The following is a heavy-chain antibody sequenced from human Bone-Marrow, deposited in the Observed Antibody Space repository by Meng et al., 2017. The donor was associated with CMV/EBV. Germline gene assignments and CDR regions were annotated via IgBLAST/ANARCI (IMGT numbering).Heavy chain of an antibody. CDR2: INPNDGGT. Sequence: HVSCEASWYAFTTCYMHWVRQAPGQVLRTMGWINPNDGGTLYAQKFQGRVTMTRDTSISTAYMELSGLRSDDTAVYCCARAKPGDYWGQGTLVTVSS. V-gene: IGHV1-2*02. J-gene: IGHJ4*02. CDR3: ARAKPGDY. CDR1: WYAFTTCY.